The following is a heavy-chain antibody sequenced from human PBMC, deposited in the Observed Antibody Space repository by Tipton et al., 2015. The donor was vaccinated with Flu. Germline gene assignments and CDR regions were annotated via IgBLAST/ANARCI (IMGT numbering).Heavy chain of an antibody. V-gene: IGHV4-59*01. J-gene: IGHJ4*02. CDR1: GGSISTYY. Sequence: LRLSCTVSGGSISTYYWSWIRQPPGKGLEWIGYIYYSGSTNYNPSLKSRVTISVDTSKNQFSLKLSSVTAADTAVYYCARLPLPLSYFDYWGQGTLVTVSS. CDR2: IYYSGST. CDR3: ARLPLPLSYFDY.